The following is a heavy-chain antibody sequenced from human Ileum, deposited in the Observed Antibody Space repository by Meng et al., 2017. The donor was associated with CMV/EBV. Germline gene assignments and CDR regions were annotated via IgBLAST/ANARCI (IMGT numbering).Heavy chain of an antibody. Sequence: QVQIVQSGAEVKKPGASVKVSCTASGYTFTSNTMHWVRQAPGQGLEWMGWINAGDGFTKYSKKFQGRVTITRDTSANTAYMEMSSLRSEDTAVYYCAREVAVAGHFDYWGQGTLVTVSS. CDR2: INAGDGFT. J-gene: IGHJ4*02. CDR1: GYTFTSNT. CDR3: AREVAVAGHFDY. D-gene: IGHD6-19*01. V-gene: IGHV1-3*01.